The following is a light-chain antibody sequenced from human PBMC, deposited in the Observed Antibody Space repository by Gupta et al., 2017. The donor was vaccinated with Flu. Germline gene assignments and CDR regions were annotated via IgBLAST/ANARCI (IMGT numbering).Light chain of an antibody. Sequence: QSALTQPASVSGSPGQSITISCTGTSSDVGGYKYVSWYQQHPGIAPKLIIYEVTNRPSGVSNRFSGSKSGNTASLTISGLQAEDESDYYCSSFSSSSTLFVFGSGTKVTVL. J-gene: IGLJ1*01. CDR2: EVT. CDR1: SSDVGGYKY. CDR3: SSFSSSSTLFV. V-gene: IGLV2-14*03.